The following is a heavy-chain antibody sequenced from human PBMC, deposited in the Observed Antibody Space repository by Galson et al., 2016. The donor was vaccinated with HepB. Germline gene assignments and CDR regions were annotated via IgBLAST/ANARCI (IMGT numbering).Heavy chain of an antibody. CDR2: ISNYKGDT. J-gene: IGHJ4*02. V-gene: IGHV1-18*01. Sequence: SVKVSCKASGDAFTSYGVSWVRQAPGQGLEWMGWISNYKGDTDYAQNFQGRVTITRDTSASTAYMELSSLRSEDTAVYYCARVLILYTSRSPVGYRGQGNLVTLSS. D-gene: IGHD3-3*02. CDR3: ARVLILYTSRSPVGY. CDR1: GDAFTSYG.